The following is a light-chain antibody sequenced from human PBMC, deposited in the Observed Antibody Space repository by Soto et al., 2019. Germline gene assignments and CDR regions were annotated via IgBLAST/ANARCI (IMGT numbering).Light chain of an antibody. Sequence: DIQMTQSPSSLSASVGDRVTITCRASQSISTYLNWYQQKPGKAPKLLIYATSSLQSGVPSRFSGSGSGTDFTLTISSLQPEDFATYYCQQSYITLWTFG. V-gene: IGKV1-39*01. J-gene: IGKJ1*01. CDR1: QSISTY. CDR3: QQSYITLWT. CDR2: ATS.